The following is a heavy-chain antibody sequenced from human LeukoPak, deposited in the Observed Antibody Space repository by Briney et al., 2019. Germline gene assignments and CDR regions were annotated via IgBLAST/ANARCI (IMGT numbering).Heavy chain of an antibody. V-gene: IGHV3-30*04. CDR3: ARGRTGYQLLGSFDY. D-gene: IGHD2-2*01. J-gene: IGHJ4*02. CDR1: GFTFNSYA. Sequence: GGSLRLSCAASGFTFNSYAIHWVRQAPGKGLEWVAVISYDGSNKYYADSVKGRFTISRDNSKNTLYLQMNSLRAEDTAVYYCARGRTGYQLLGSFDYWGQGTLVTVSS. CDR2: ISYDGSNK.